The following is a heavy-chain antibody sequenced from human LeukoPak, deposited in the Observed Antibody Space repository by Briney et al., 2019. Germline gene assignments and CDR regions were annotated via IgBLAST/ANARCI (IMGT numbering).Heavy chain of an antibody. CDR2: INGSGGST. Sequence: PGGSLRLSCAASGFTFSSYWMSWVRQAPGKGLEWVSDINGSGGSTYYADSVKGRFTISRDNSKNTLYLQMNSLRAEDTAVYYCAKRIQSAMATGYWGQGTLVTVSS. CDR1: GFTFSSYW. J-gene: IGHJ4*02. CDR3: AKRIQSAMATGY. D-gene: IGHD5-18*01. V-gene: IGHV3-23*01.